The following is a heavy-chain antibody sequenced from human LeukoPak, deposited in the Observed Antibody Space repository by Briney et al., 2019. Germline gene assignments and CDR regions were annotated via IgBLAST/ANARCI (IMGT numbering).Heavy chain of an antibody. CDR2: INPNSGDA. J-gene: IGHJ4*02. CDR1: GYTFNDYY. V-gene: IGHV1-2*02. Sequence: GASVKVSCKASGYTFNDYYIHWVRQAPGQGLEWMGWINPNSGDANYAQKFQGRVTMTRDTSITTAYMEMSRLRSDDTALYYCARSPHILTGENFDYWGQGTLVTVSS. D-gene: IGHD3-9*01. CDR3: ARSPHILTGENFDY.